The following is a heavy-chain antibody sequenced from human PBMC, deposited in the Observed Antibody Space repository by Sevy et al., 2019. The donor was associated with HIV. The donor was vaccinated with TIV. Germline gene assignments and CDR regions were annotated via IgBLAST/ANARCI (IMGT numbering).Heavy chain of an antibody. CDR1: GYTFTSYY. D-gene: IGHD6-25*01. V-gene: IGHV1-46*01. CDR2: INPSGGST. J-gene: IGHJ4*02. Sequence: ASVKVSCKASGYTFTSYYMHWVRQAPGQGLEWMVIINPSGGSTSYAQKFQGRVTMTRDTSTSTVYMELSSLRSEDTAVYYGARERKEMAAAASLGYFAYWGKGTLFTVSS. CDR3: ARERKEMAAAASLGYFAY.